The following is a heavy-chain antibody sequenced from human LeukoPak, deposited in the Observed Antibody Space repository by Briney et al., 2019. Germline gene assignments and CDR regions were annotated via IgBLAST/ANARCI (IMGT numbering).Heavy chain of an antibody. CDR2: MNPNSGST. CDR1: GYTFSSYD. CDR3: ARDYGGNSGWFDP. D-gene: IGHD4-23*01. J-gene: IGHJ5*02. Sequence: VASVKVSCKASGYTFSSYDINWVRQATGQGLEWVGWMNPNSGSTGYAQKFQGRVTMTRNIFMSTVYMELSSLRSEDTAVYYCARDYGGNSGWFDPWGQGTLVTVSS. V-gene: IGHV1-8*01.